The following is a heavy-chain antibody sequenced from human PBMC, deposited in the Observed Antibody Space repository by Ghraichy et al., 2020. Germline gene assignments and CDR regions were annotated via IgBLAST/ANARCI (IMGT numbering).Heavy chain of an antibody. J-gene: IGHJ4*02. V-gene: IGHV6-1*01. Sequence: SQTLSLTCAISGDSVSSNSAAWNWIRQSPSRGLEWLGRTYYRSKWYNDYAVSVKSRITLKPDTSKNQFLLQLNSVTPEDTAVYYCARDRGRVGAATLLDYWGQGTLVTVSS. D-gene: IGHD1-26*01. CDR1: GDSVSSNSAA. CDR3: ARDRGRVGAATLLDY. CDR2: TYYRSKWYN.